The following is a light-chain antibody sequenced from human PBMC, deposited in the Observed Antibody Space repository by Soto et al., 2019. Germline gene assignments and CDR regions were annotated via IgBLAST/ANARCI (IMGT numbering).Light chain of an antibody. J-gene: IGKJ5*01. V-gene: IGKV1-39*01. CDR2: AAS. Sequence: TQSPGTLSASVGDRVTITCRASQSISSYLNWYQQKPGKAPKLLIYAASSLQSGVPSRFSGSGSGTDFTLTISSLQPEDFATYYCQQSYSTPNFGQGTRLEIK. CDR1: QSISSY. CDR3: QQSYSTPN.